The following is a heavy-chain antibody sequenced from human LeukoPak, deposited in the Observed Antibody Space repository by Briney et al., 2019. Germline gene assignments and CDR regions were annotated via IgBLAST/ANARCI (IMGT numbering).Heavy chain of an antibody. J-gene: IGHJ4*02. CDR3: VRTARLSDY. CDR2: ISNDGITI. D-gene: IGHD6-6*01. CDR1: GFTFSAHY. Sequence: PGGSLRLSCAASGFTFSAHYMSWIRQAPGTGLEWVSYISNDGITINYADSVKGRFTVSRDNAKNSLYLQINSLRVEDTAVYYCVRTARLSDYWGQGTLVTVSS. V-gene: IGHV3-11*04.